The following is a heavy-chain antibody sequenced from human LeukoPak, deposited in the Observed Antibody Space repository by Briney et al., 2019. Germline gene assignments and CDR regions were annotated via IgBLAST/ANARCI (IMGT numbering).Heavy chain of an antibody. CDR1: GFTFSSYA. D-gene: IGHD3-9*01. CDR3: AKDLNYGITYSFDY. CDR2: ISWNSGST. V-gene: IGHV3-9*01. Sequence: GGSLRLSCAASGFTFSSYAMHWVRQAPGKGLEWVSGISWNSGSTVYADSVKGRFTISRDNAKNSLYLQMNSLRAEDTALYYCAKDLNYGITYSFDYWGQGTLVTVSS. J-gene: IGHJ4*02.